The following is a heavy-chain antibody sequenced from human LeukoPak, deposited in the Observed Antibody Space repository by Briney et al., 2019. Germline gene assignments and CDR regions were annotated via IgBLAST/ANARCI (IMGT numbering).Heavy chain of an antibody. V-gene: IGHV3-23*01. Sequence: GGSLRLSCVASGFTFSTYTMNWIRQAPGKGLEWVSVISGSGGRTYYADSVKGRFTISRDNSKNTLYLQMNSLRAEDTAVYYCAKELYYDSSGYPSAFDYWGQGTLVTVSS. CDR1: GFTFSTYT. CDR2: ISGSGGRT. D-gene: IGHD3-22*01. J-gene: IGHJ4*02. CDR3: AKELYYDSSGYPSAFDY.